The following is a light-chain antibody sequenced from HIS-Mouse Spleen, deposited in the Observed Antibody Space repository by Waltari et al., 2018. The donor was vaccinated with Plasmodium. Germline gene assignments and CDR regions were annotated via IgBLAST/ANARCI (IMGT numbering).Light chain of an antibody. Sequence: EIVMTHSPAPLSVSPGERATLSCRASQGVSSNLAWYPQKPCQAPRLLIYGASPRATGIPARFSGSGSGTESTLTISSMQSEDFAVYYCEQYNNWPPLTVGGGTKVEIK. J-gene: IGKJ4*02. CDR1: QGVSSN. V-gene: IGKV3-15*01. CDR3: EQYNNWPPLT. CDR2: GAS.